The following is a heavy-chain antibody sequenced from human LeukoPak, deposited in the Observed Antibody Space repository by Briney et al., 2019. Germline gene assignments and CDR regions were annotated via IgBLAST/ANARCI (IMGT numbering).Heavy chain of an antibody. J-gene: IGHJ6*02. CDR3: ARGVRGYCSGGSCYRYYYYGMDV. CDR2: INHSGST. V-gene: IGHV4-34*01. D-gene: IGHD2-15*01. CDR1: GGSFSGYH. Sequence: SETLSLTCAVYGGSFSGYHWSWIRQPPGKGLEWIGEINHSGSTNYNPSLKSRVTISVDTSKNQFSLKLSSVTAADTAVYYCARGVRGYCSGGSCYRYYYYGMDVWGQGTTVTVSS.